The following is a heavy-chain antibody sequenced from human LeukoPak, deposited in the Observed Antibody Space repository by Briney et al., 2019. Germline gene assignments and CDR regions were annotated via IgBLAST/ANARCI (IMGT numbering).Heavy chain of an antibody. CDR3: ARAIFGVVIGFDP. CDR2: IYYSGST. V-gene: IGHV4-59*08. CDR1: GGSISSYY. D-gene: IGHD3-3*01. J-gene: IGHJ5*02. Sequence: SETLSLTCTVSGGSISSYYWSWIRQPPGKGLEWIGYIYYSGSTNYNPSLKNRVTISVDTSKNQFSLKLSSVTAADTAVYYCARAIFGVVIGFDPWGQGTLVTVSS.